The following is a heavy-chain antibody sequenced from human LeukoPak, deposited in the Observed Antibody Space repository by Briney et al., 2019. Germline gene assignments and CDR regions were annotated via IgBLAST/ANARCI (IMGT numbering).Heavy chain of an antibody. D-gene: IGHD4-17*01. CDR2: ISVSDGNT. CDR1: GFTFSKYA. CDR3: ARDSSVPYGITD. J-gene: IGHJ4*02. V-gene: IGHV3-23*01. Sequence: GGSLRLSCAASGFTFSKYAMSWVRQAPGKGLEWVSAISVSDGNTSYADSVKGRFTISRDNSKNTLSLQMNNLRAEDTALYYCARDSSVPYGITDWGQGTLVTVS.